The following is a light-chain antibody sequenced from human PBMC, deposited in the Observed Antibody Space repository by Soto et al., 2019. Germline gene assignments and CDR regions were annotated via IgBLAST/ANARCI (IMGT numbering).Light chain of an antibody. CDR3: CSYAGGPYV. V-gene: IGLV2-11*01. Sequence: QSALTQQRSLSGSPGQSVTISCTGTSSDVGGYNYVSWYQQHPGKVPKLIIFDVNKRPSGVPDRFSGSKSGNTASLTISGLQADDEADFYCCSYAGGPYVFGTGTKVTVL. CDR1: SSDVGGYNY. CDR2: DVN. J-gene: IGLJ1*01.